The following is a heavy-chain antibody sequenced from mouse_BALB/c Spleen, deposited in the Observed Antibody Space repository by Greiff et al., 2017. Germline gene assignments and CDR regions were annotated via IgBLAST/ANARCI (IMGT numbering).Heavy chain of an antibody. Sequence: QVQLQQPGAELVRPGASVKLSCKASGYTFTSYWINWVKQRPGQGLEWIGNIYPSDSYTNYNQKFKDKATLTVDKSSSTAYMQLSSPTSEDSAVYYCTRGTLRPYYFDYWGQGTTLTVSS. CDR1: GYTFTSYW. V-gene: IGHV1-69*02. D-gene: IGHD1-2*01. CDR2: IYPSDSYT. J-gene: IGHJ2*01. CDR3: TRGTLRPYYFDY.